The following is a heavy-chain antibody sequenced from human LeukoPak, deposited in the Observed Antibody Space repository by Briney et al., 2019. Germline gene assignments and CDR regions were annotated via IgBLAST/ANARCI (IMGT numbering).Heavy chain of an antibody. CDR2: ISAYNGNT. D-gene: IGHD3-16*01. CDR3: ARESIMPQTFDY. Sequence: ASVKVSCKASGGTFSSYAISWVRQAPGQGLEWMGWISAYNGNTNSAQKLQGRVTMTTDTSTSTAYMELRSLRSDDTAVYYCARESIMPQTFDYWGQGTLVTVSS. CDR1: GGTFSSYA. J-gene: IGHJ4*02. V-gene: IGHV1-18*01.